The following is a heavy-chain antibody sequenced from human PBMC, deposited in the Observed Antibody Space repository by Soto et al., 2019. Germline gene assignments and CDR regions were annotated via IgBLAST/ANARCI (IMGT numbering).Heavy chain of an antibody. CDR2: ISPAGNYI. CDR3: ATRAHQY. Sequence: GGSLRLSCAASGFTFSTYSMNWVRQAPGKGLEWVSSISPAGNYIYYADSVKGRFTISRDNSNNTLFLQINSLRVDDTAVYYCATRAHQYWGQGTLVTVFS. V-gene: IGHV3-21*04. CDR1: GFTFSTYS. D-gene: IGHD4-4*01. J-gene: IGHJ4*02.